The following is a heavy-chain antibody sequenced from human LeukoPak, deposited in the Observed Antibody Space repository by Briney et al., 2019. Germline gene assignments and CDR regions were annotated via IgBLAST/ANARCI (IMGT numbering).Heavy chain of an antibody. J-gene: IGHJ4*02. Sequence: PGRSLRLSCAASAFTVSSHSMTWGRHAPGEGLDWVSSISSQSTYIYSADSVKGRFTISRDNAKNSLYLQMNSLRAEDTAVYYCARDPHLSGWSDYWGQGTLVTVSS. CDR3: ARDPHLSGWSDY. V-gene: IGHV3-21*01. D-gene: IGHD6-19*01. CDR1: AFTVSSHS. CDR2: ISSQSTYI.